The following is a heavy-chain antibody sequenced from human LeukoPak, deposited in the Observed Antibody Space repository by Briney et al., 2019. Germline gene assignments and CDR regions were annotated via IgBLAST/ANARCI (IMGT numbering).Heavy chain of an antibody. CDR1: GYTFTGYY. V-gene: IGHV1-2*02. CDR3: ARDSDYGDGFDP. CDR2: INPNSGGT. Sequence: GASVKVSCKASGYTFTGYYMHWVRQAPGQGLEWMGWINPNSGGTNYAQKFQGRVTMTRDTAISTAYMELSRLRSDDTAVYYCARDSDYGDGFDPWGQGTLVTVSS. J-gene: IGHJ5*02. D-gene: IGHD4-17*01.